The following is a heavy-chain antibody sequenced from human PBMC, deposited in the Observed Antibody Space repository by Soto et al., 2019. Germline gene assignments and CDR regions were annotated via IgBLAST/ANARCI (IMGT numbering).Heavy chain of an antibody. CDR1: GFTFSSYA. Sequence: PVGSLRLSCAASGFTFSSYAMSWFRQAPGNGLEWVSAISGSGGSTYYADSVKGRFTISRDNSKNTLYLQMNSLRAEDTAVYYCAKAYDFWSGYPGLAGYGMDVWGQGTTVTVSS. V-gene: IGHV3-23*01. CDR3: AKAYDFWSGYPGLAGYGMDV. CDR2: ISGSGGST. J-gene: IGHJ6*02. D-gene: IGHD3-3*01.